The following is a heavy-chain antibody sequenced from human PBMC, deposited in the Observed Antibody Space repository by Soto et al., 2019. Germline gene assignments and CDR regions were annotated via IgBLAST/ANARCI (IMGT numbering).Heavy chain of an antibody. D-gene: IGHD6-6*01. Sequence: RAGSMYPSFEVWMWSVNRGCCLWTPPTAGKGLEWIGYIYYSGSTNYNPSLKSRVTISVDTSKNQFSLKLSSVTAADTAVYDGARDSSFRADYYGREGRAPGTNVTDSS. CDR3: ARDSSFRADYYGREG. CDR1: MWSVNRGC. CDR2: IYYSGST. J-gene: IGHJ6*02. V-gene: IGHV4-59*02.